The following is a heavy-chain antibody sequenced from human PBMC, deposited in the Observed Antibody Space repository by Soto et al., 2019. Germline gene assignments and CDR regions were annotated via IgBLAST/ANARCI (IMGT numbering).Heavy chain of an antibody. D-gene: IGHD3-22*01. J-gene: IGHJ3*02. CDR3: ARDYYDSSGYYGDAFDI. CDR2: TYYRSKWYN. V-gene: IGHV6-1*01. Sequence: PSQTLSLTCAISGDSVSSNSAAWNWIRQSPSRGLEWLGRTYYRSKWYNDYAVSVKSRITINPDTSKNQFSLQLNSVAPEDTAVYYCARDYYDSSGYYGDAFDIWGQGTMVTVSS. CDR1: GDSVSSNSAA.